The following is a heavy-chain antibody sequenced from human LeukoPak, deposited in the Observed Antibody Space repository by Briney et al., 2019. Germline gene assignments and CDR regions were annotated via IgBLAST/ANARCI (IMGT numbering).Heavy chain of an antibody. CDR3: AKDLLDSPNGPNWFDH. CDR2: ISGSGGST. V-gene: IGHV3-23*01. D-gene: IGHD1-1*01. J-gene: IGHJ5*02. Sequence: GGSLRLSCAASGFTFSSYAMSWVRQAPGKGLEWVSAISGSGGSTYYADSVKGRFTISRDNSKNTLYPQMNSLRAEDTAVYYCAKDLLDSPNGPNWFDHWGQGTLVTVSS. CDR1: GFTFSSYA.